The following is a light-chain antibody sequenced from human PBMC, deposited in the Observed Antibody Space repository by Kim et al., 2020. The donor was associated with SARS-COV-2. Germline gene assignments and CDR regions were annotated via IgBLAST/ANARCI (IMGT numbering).Light chain of an antibody. V-gene: IGLV2-14*01. J-gene: IGLJ1*01. CDR2: DVS. CDR3: SSYTSSSTPYV. CDR1: SSDVGGYNY. Sequence: QSALTQPASVSGSPGQSINISCTGTSSDVGGYNYVSWYQQHPGKAPKLMIYDVSKRPSGVSNRFSGSKSGNTASLTISGLQAEDETDYYCSSYTSSSTPYVFGTGTKVTVL.